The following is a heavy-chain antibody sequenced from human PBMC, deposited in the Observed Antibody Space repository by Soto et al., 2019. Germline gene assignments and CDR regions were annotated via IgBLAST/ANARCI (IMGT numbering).Heavy chain of an antibody. J-gene: IGHJ4*02. CDR1: GFTFSSYW. CDR3: VRTSLVVAAATREDY. CDR2: INSDGGST. Sequence: EVQLVESGGGLVQPGESLRLSCAASGFTFSSYWMHWVRQAPGKGLVWVSRINSDGGSTSYAGSVKGRFTISRDNAKNTLYLQMNSLRAEDTAVYYCVRTSLVVAAATREDYWGQGTLGTVSS. D-gene: IGHD2-15*01. V-gene: IGHV3-74*01.